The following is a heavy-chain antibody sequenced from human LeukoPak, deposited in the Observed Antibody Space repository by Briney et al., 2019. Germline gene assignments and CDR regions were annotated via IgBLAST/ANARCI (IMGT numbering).Heavy chain of an antibody. J-gene: IGHJ4*02. Sequence: GGSLRLSCAASGFTFSSYAMSWIRQAPGKGLEWVSYISSSGSTIYYADSVKGRFTISRDNAKNSLYLQMNSLRAEDTAVYYCAREHTLGIVVVPAANHRGQGTLVTVSS. CDR3: AREHTLGIVVVPAANH. CDR1: GFTFSSYA. V-gene: IGHV3-11*04. D-gene: IGHD2-2*01. CDR2: ISSSGSTI.